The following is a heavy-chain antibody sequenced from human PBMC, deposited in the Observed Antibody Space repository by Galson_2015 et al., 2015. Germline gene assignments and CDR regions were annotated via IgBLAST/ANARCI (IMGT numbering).Heavy chain of an antibody. J-gene: IGHJ4*02. CDR2: IWYDGSNK. CDR3: ARDQDYGGSPFDY. V-gene: IGHV3-33*01. CDR1: GFTFSSCG. Sequence: SLRLSCAASGFTFSSCGMHWVRQAPGKGLEWVAVIWYDGSNKYYADSVKGRFTISRDNSKNTLYLQMNSLRAEDTAVYYCARDQDYGGSPFDYWGQGTLVTVSS. D-gene: IGHD4-23*01.